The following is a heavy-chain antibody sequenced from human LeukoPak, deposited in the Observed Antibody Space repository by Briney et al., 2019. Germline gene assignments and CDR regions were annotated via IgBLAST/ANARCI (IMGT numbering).Heavy chain of an antibody. CDR2: INPNSGGT. J-gene: IGHJ4*02. D-gene: IGHD3-9*01. V-gene: IGHV1-2*02. CDR3: ARSPHILTGENFDY. CDR1: GYTFTGYY. Sequence: VASVKVSCKASGYTFTGYYMHWVRQAPGQGLEWMGWINPNSGGTNYAQKFQDRVSMTRDTSISTDYMQLSRLRFDDTAVYYCARSPHILTGENFDYWGQGTLLTVSS.